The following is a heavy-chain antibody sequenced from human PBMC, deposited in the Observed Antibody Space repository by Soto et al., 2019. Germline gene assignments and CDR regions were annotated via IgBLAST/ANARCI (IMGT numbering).Heavy chain of an antibody. Sequence: GGSRRLSWTASGFTFTSYVMGWVREAPGKGLQWVSTIRVDGGQTHYTDSVKGRFSISRDNSKNTVYLQMDSLRAEDTAMYFCARDVGLDSDDFFAYWGQGTQVTVSS. J-gene: IGHJ4*02. CDR1: GFTFTSYV. CDR2: IRVDGGQT. CDR3: ARDVGLDSDDFFAY. D-gene: IGHD3-9*01. V-gene: IGHV3-23*01.